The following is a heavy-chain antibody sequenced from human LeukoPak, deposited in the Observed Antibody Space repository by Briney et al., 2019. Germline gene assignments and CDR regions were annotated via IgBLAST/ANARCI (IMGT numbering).Heavy chain of an antibody. CDR3: AKASSGPYYYGSGKTFDY. Sequence: GGSLRLSCAASGFTFSSYAMSWVRQAPGKGLEWVSAISGSGGSTYYADSVKGRFTISRDNSKNTLYLQMNSLRAEDTAVYYCAKASSGPYYYGSGKTFDYWGQGTLVTVSS. CDR2: ISGSGGST. CDR1: GFTFSSYA. D-gene: IGHD3-10*01. V-gene: IGHV3-23*01. J-gene: IGHJ4*02.